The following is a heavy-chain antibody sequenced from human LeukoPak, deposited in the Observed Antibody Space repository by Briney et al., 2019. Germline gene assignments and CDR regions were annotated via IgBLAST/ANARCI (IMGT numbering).Heavy chain of an antibody. V-gene: IGHV1-58*02. CDR1: GFTFRSTA. CDR2: IVVGSGNT. J-gene: IGHJ4*02. CDR3: AADPGMLTSYFEY. Sequence: GTSVKVSCKASGFTFRSTAMQWVRQARGQPLEWIGWIVVGSGNTNYAQNFQERVTITRDMSTSTAYMELSSLRSEDTAVYYCAADPGMLTSYFEYWGQGTLVTVSS. D-gene: IGHD3-16*01.